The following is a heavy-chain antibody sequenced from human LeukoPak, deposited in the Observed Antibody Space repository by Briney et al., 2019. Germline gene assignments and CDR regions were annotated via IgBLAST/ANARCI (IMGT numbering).Heavy chain of an antibody. J-gene: IGHJ4*02. CDR3: ARDRALYDSRRGYYYTEDDY. D-gene: IGHD3-22*01. CDR2: INQDGSEK. Sequence: GGSLRLSCAASGFTFSNYWMSWVRQAPGKGLEWVANINQDGSEKYYLDSVKGRFTISRDNAKSSLYLQMSSLRADDTSVYYCARDRALYDSRRGYYYTEDDYWGQGTLVTVSS. CDR1: GFTFSNYW. V-gene: IGHV3-7*01.